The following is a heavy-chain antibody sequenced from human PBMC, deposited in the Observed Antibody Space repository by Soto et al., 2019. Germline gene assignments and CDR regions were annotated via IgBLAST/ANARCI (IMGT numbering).Heavy chain of an antibody. D-gene: IGHD3-10*01. V-gene: IGHV3-21*02. CDR2: ITSSSSHI. Sequence: EVQLVESGGGLVKPGGSLRLSCAASGFTLTSYTMNWVRQASGKGLEWVSSITSSSSHIYYADSVKGRFTISRDNAGNSLYLQTNSLRAEDSAVYYCVRERGLSSFYGMDVWGQGTTVTVSS. J-gene: IGHJ6*02. CDR1: GFTLTSYT. CDR3: VRERGLSSFYGMDV.